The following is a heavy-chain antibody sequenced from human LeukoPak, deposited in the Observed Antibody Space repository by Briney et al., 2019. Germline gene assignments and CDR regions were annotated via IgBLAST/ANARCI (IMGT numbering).Heavy chain of an antibody. CDR2: ISSIST. D-gene: IGHD5-24*01. Sequence: GGSLRLSCAASGFTFSDYYMNWIRQAPGKGLEWVPSISSISTYTAYADSLRGRFTISRDNSNNSLYLQMDSLRVEDTAVYYCARDLAPSSFDYWGQGTLVTVSS. J-gene: IGHJ4*02. CDR3: ARDLAPSSFDY. CDR1: GFTFSDYY. V-gene: IGHV3-11*06.